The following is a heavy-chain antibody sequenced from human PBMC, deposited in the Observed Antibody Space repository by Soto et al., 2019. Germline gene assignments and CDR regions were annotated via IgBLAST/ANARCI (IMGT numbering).Heavy chain of an antibody. CDR1: GLTFSSYW. D-gene: IGHD3-10*01. CDR2: INNSGSST. CDR3: AKVRVIGTSTRSGIDY. J-gene: IGHJ4*02. Sequence: GGSLRLACAASGLTFSSYWMHWVRQAPGKGLVWVSRINNSGSSTSYADSVKGRFTVSRDNAKNTLYLQMNSLRAEDSAIYYCAKVRVIGTSTRSGIDYWGQGTVVTVSS. V-gene: IGHV3-74*01.